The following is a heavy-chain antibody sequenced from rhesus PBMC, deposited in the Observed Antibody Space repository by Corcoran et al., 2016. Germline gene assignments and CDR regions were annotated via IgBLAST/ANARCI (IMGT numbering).Heavy chain of an antibody. Sequence: QVQLQESGPGLVKPSETLSLTCAVSGGSISSSNWWSWFSQPPGKRLEWSGSIGGYRGTTNYNPSRKNRVTISKDASKNQFSLKLSSVTAADTAVYYCARLGGYYTFDYWGQGVLVTVSS. V-gene: IGHV4-65*02. CDR3: ARLGGYYTFDY. CDR1: GGSISSSNW. J-gene: IGHJ4*01. CDR2: IGGYRGTT. D-gene: IGHD3-28*01.